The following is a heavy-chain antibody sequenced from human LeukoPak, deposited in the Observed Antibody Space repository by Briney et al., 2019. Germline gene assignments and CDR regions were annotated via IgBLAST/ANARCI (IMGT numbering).Heavy chain of an antibody. J-gene: IGHJ4*02. Sequence: SETLSLTCSVSGGSITSSKYYWGRIRQPPGKGPEWIGSIHYSGSTYYNPSLKSRVTISVDTSRSQFSLRLSSVTAADTAVYHCARALRDGYTYFDYWGQGTLVTVPS. D-gene: IGHD5-24*01. V-gene: IGHV4-39*01. CDR3: ARALRDGYTYFDY. CDR2: IHYSGST. CDR1: GGSITSSKYY.